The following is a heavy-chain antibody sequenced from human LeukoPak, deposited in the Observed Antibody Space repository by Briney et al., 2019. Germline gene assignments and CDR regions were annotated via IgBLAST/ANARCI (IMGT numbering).Heavy chain of an antibody. CDR3: ARRGSGWYWDY. CDR1: EYSFGTW. D-gene: IGHD6-19*01. Sequence: GESLRISCKLSEYSFGTWIGWVRQMPGKGLEWMGIIYPYDSETRYSPSFQGQVTISVDTSINTAYLHWSILKASDTAMYYCARRGSGWYWDYWGQGALVTVSS. CDR2: IYPYDSET. V-gene: IGHV5-51*01. J-gene: IGHJ4*02.